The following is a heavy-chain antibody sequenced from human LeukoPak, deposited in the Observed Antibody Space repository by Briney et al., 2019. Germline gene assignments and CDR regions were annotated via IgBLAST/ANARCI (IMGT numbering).Heavy chain of an antibody. CDR1: GYTFTDYY. CDR3: ARGITIYGVMIIYFDS. V-gene: IGHV1-2*02. CDR2: IKPDGGDT. J-gene: IGHJ4*02. Sequence: ASVKVSCKASGYTFTDYYLYWVRQAPGHGLEWMGWIKPDGGDTNYAQRLQGRVTMTRDTSISTAYMELTNLSSDDTAVYYCARGITIYGVMIIYFDSWGQGTLVTVSS. D-gene: IGHD3-3*01.